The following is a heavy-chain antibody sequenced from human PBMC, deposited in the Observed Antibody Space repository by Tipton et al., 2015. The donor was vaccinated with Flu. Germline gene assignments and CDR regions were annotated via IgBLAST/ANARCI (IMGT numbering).Heavy chain of an antibody. CDR3: AREWSDYYDNTEGDAFDI. CDR1: GFTFSYYG. V-gene: IGHV3-21*01. CDR2: ISSSGRHT. D-gene: IGHD3-16*01. Sequence: SLRLSCAASGFTFSYYGMNWVRLAPGKGLEWVSFISSSGRHTYYADSMRGRFTVSRDDAKNSLYLQMSSLRAEDTAVYYCAREWSDYYDNTEGDAFDIWGQGTMVTVSS. J-gene: IGHJ3*02.